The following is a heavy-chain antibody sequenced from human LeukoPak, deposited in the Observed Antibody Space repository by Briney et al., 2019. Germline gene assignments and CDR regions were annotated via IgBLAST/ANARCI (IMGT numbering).Heavy chain of an antibody. CDR2: ISWNSGSI. D-gene: IGHD3-10*01. J-gene: IGHJ4*02. Sequence: GRSLRLPCAASGFTFDDYAMHWVRQAPGKGLEWVSGISWNSGSIGYADSVKGRFTIPRDNAKNSPYLQMNSLRAEDTALYYCAKEKRFGELLYYFDYWGQGTLVTVSS. CDR3: AKEKRFGELLYYFDY. V-gene: IGHV3-9*01. CDR1: GFTFDDYA.